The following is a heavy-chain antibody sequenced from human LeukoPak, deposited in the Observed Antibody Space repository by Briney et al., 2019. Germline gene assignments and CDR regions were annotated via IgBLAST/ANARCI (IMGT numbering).Heavy chain of an antibody. J-gene: IGHJ4*02. CDR3: ARERGYSGYDYFIDSPSDS. Sequence: GGSLRLSCAASGFTFSSYEMNWVRQAPGKGLEWLSYISSGGDTIYYADSVKGRFTISRDNAKNSLYLQMNSLRAEDTAIYYCARERGYSGYDYFIDSPSDSWGQGTLVTVSS. D-gene: IGHD5-12*01. CDR2: ISSGGDTI. V-gene: IGHV3-48*03. CDR1: GFTFSSYE.